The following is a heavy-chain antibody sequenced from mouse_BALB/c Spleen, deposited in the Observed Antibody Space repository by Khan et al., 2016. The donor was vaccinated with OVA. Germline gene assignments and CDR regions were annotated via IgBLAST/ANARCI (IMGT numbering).Heavy chain of an antibody. CDR1: GYTFTSYW. J-gene: IGHJ2*01. CDR3: ARSKKIVATYFDY. V-gene: IGHV1S81*02. Sequence: QVQLKQSGAELVKAGASVKMSCKASGYTFTSYWMHWVKQRLGQGLEWFAETNPTNGRTYYNAKFKSKATLTVDKSSSTAYMLLSGPTFEDAAVYYWARSKKIVATYFDYWGQGTTLTVSS. D-gene: IGHD1-1*01. CDR2: TNPTNGRT.